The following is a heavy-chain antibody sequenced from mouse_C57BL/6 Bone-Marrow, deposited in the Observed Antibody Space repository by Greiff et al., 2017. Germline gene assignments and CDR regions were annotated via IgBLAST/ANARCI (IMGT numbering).Heavy chain of an antibody. CDR1: GYTFTSYG. J-gene: IGHJ2*01. V-gene: IGHV1-81*01. CDR2: ISPRSGNT. CDR3: ARRDWNYNGCCYDY. Sequence: VQLQQSGAVLARPGASVKLSCKASGYTFTSYGISWVKQRPGQGLEWIGEISPRSGNTYYNEKFKGKATLTADKSSRTAYMGLRSLTSEDSAVYFCARRDWNYNGCCYDYWGQGTTLTVSS. D-gene: IGHD1-1*01.